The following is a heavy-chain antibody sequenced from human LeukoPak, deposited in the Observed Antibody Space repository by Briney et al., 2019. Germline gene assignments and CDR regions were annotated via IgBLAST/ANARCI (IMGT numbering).Heavy chain of an antibody. D-gene: IGHD4-23*01. V-gene: IGHV1-69*05. Sequence: SVKVSCKASGGTFSSYAISWVRQAPGQGLEWMGGIIPIFGTANYAQKFQGRVTITTDESTSTAYMGLSSLRSEDTAVYYCAREVGYGGKWVDYWGQGTLVTVSS. CDR2: IIPIFGTA. CDR3: AREVGYGGKWVDY. CDR1: GGTFSSYA. J-gene: IGHJ4*02.